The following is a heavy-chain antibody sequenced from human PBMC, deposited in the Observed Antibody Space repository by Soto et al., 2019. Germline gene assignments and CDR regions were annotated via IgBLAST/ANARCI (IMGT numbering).Heavy chain of an antibody. J-gene: IGHJ3*02. CDR3: AHRPEGHYDILAGFIADAFDI. CDR1: GFSLSTSGMC. Sequence: SGPTLVNPTQTLTLTCTFSGFSLSTSGMCVSWIRQPPGKALEWLARIDWDDDKYYSTSLKTRLTISKHTSKNQVVLTMTNMDPLDTATYYCAHRPEGHYDILAGFIADAFDIWGQGTMVTV. D-gene: IGHD3-9*01. V-gene: IGHV2-70*12. CDR2: IDWDDDK.